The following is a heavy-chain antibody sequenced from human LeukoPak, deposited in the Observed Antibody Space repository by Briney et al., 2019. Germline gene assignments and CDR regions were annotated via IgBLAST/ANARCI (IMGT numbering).Heavy chain of an antibody. J-gene: IGHJ1*01. D-gene: IGHD6-19*01. CDR2: IKQDGSEK. V-gene: IGHV3-7*01. CDR1: KFIFSNYW. CDR3: ARGPSIAVAEYIQH. Sequence: GSLRLSCAASKFIFSNYWMTWVRQAPGKGLEWVANIKQDGSEKYYVDSVKGRFIISRDNAKNSLYLQMNSLRAEDTAVYYCARGPSIAVAEYIQHWGQGTLVTAS.